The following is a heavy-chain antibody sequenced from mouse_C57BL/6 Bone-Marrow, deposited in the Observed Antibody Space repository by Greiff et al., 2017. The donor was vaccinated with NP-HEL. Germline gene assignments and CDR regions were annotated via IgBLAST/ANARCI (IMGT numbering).Heavy chain of an antibody. V-gene: IGHV7-3*01. D-gene: IGHD1-1*01. Sequence: EVQVVESGGGLVQPGGSLSLSCAASGFTFTDYYMSWVRQPPGKALEWLGFIRNKANGYTTEYSASVKGRFTISRDNSQSILYLQMNALRAEDSATYYCARYRPEYGSPLPYAMDYWGQGTSVTVSS. CDR1: GFTFTDYY. CDR2: IRNKANGYTT. J-gene: IGHJ4*01. CDR3: ARYRPEYGSPLPYAMDY.